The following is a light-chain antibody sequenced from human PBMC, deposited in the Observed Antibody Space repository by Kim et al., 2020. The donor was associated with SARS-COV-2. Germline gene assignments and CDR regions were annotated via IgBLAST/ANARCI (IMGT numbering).Light chain of an antibody. Sequence: ILLTQSPGTLYLSPGERATLSCRASQNISSTYFVWYQQQRGQPPRLLIYGASSRAIGIPERCSGTGSGTDFSLTISSLEPEDFAVYYCQYYDKSLPITFGQGTRLEIK. CDR2: GAS. V-gene: IGKV3-20*01. CDR3: QYYDKSLPIT. J-gene: IGKJ5*01. CDR1: QNISSTY.